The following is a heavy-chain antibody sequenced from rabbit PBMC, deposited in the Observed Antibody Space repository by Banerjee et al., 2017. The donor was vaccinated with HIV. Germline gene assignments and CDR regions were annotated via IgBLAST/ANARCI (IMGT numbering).Heavy chain of an antibody. D-gene: IGHD2-1*01. CDR3: ARCPYGGGVDYGDV. CDR1: GFSFNNKYV. J-gene: IGHJ4*01. Sequence: QEQLEESGGDLVKPEGSLTLTCTASGFSFNNKYVMCWVRQAPGKGLEWIACINSNTGNTVYASWAKGRFTISKTSTTVTLQMTSLTAADTATYFCARCPYGGGVDYGDVWGQGTLVTVS. V-gene: IGHV1S45*01. CDR2: INSNTGNT.